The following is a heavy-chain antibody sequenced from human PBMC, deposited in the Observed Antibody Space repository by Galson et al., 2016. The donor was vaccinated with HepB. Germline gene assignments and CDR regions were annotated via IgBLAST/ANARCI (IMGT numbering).Heavy chain of an antibody. CDR2: LSYDGSHR. D-gene: IGHD4-11*01. Sequence: SLRLSCAASGFTFSRFGMHWVRQAPGKGLEWVAVLSYDGSHRYYSEPLNGRFTISRDNSKNTLHLQMNSLRGEDTAVYYCAKDLNDYSYYYYGMDVWGQGTTVSVS. CDR1: GFTFSRFG. J-gene: IGHJ6*02. CDR3: AKDLNDYSYYYYGMDV. V-gene: IGHV3-30*18.